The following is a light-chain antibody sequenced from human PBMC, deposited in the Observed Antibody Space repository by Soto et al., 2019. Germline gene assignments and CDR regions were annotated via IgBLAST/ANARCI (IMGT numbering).Light chain of an antibody. CDR3: QQYNNWTWT. CDR1: QSVNTN. J-gene: IGKJ1*01. Sequence: EMVSTQSRATLSVYTGQRVTLSCRASQSVNTNLAWYQHKPGQAPRLLIYGASTRATGIPARFSGTGSGTEFTLTISSLQSEDFAVYYCQQYNNWTWTFGHGTKV. V-gene: IGKV3-15*01. CDR2: GAS.